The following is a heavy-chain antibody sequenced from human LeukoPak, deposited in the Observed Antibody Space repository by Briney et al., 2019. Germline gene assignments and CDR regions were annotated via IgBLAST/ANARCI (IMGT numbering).Heavy chain of an antibody. CDR3: AKDLFDYDFWSGYEY. CDR2: ISYDGSNK. D-gene: IGHD3-3*01. J-gene: IGHJ4*02. CDR1: GFTFSTYG. Sequence: GGSLRLSCAASGFTFSTYGMHWVRQAPGKGLEWVAVISYDGSNKYYADSVKGRFTISRDNSKNTLYLQMNSLRAEDTAVYYCAKDLFDYDFWSGYEYWGQGTLVTVSS. V-gene: IGHV3-30*18.